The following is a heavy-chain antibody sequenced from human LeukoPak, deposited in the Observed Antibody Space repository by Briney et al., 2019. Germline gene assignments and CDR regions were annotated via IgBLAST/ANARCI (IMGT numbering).Heavy chain of an antibody. CDR2: IIPIFGTA. Sequence: SVKVSCKASGGTFSSYAISWVRQAPGQGLEWIGGIIPIFGTANYAQKFQGRVTITADESTSTAYMELSSLRSEDTAVYYCAREDPNYYDSSGYGPYAFDIWGQGTMVTVSS. V-gene: IGHV1-69*13. D-gene: IGHD3-22*01. J-gene: IGHJ3*02. CDR1: GGTFSSYA. CDR3: AREDPNYYDSSGYGPYAFDI.